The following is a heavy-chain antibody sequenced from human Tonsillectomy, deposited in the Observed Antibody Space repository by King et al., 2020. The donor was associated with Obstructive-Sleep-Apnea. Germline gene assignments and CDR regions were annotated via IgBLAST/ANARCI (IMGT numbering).Heavy chain of an antibody. CDR3: ARETSSGYFDY. D-gene: IGHD6-6*01. Sequence: QLQESGPGLVKPSETLSLTCTVSGDSISGFYWSWIRQPPGKGLECIVSVFYSWGTNYNPSLKSRVTMSRDTSKNQFSLKLSSVTAADTAVYFCARETSSGYFDYWGQGTLVTVSS. CDR2: VFYSWGT. CDR1: GDSISGFY. V-gene: IGHV4-59*01. J-gene: IGHJ4*02.